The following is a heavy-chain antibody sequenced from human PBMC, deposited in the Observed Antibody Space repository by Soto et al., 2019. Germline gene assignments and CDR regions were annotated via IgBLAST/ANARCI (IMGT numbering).Heavy chain of an antibody. V-gene: IGHV1-2*02. CDR3: ARTAYDFWSGDPYYFDY. CDR1: GYTFTAYY. J-gene: IGHJ4*02. D-gene: IGHD3-3*01. CDR2: INPNSGGT. Sequence: XXVKVSCKASGYTFTAYYMHWVRHAPGQGLEWMGWINPNSGGTNYAQKFQGRVTMTRDTSISTAYTELSRLRSDETAVYYCARTAYDFWSGDPYYFDYWGQGALVTVSS.